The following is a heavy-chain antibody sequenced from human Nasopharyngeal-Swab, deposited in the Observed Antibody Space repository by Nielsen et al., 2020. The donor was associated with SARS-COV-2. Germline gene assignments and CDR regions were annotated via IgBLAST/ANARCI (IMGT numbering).Heavy chain of an antibody. CDR1: GFTFSSYG. Sequence: GGSLRLSCAASGFTFSSYGMHWVRQAPGKELEWVAVIWYDGSNKYYADSVKGQFTISRDNSKNTLYLQMNSLRAEDTAVYYCARDRTVTTTVYFDYWGQGTLVTVSS. J-gene: IGHJ4*02. CDR2: IWYDGSNK. D-gene: IGHD4-17*01. V-gene: IGHV3-33*01. CDR3: ARDRTVTTTVYFDY.